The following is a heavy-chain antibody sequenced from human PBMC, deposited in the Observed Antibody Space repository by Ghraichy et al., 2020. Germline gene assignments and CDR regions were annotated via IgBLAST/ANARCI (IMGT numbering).Heavy chain of an antibody. J-gene: IGHJ6*02. CDR3: ARHRFHMVRGVMAPNYYGMDV. CDR2: IYYSGST. Sequence: SETLSLTCTVSGGSISSYYWSWIRQPPGKGLEWIGYIYYSGSTNYNPSLKSRVTISVDTSKNQFSLKLSSVTAADTAMYYCARHRFHMVRGVMAPNYYGMDVWGQGTTVTVSS. CDR1: GGSISSYY. D-gene: IGHD3-10*01. V-gene: IGHV4-59*01.